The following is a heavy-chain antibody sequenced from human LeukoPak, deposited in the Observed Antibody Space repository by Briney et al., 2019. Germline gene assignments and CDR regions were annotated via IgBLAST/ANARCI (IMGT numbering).Heavy chain of an antibody. V-gene: IGHV3-53*01. D-gene: IGHD1-26*01. Sequence: PGGSLRLSCAASGFTVSSNYMSWVRQAPGKGLEWVSVIYSGGSTYYADSVKGRFTISRDNSKNTLYLQMNSLRAEDTAVYYCARLGRVYSGSYYFDYWGQGTLVTVSS. CDR3: ARLGRVYSGSYYFDY. J-gene: IGHJ4*02. CDR1: GFTVSSNY. CDR2: IYSGGST.